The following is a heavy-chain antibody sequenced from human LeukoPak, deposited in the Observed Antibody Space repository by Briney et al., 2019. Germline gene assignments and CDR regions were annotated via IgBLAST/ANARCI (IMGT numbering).Heavy chain of an antibody. J-gene: IGHJ4*02. Sequence: PGRSLRLSCAASGFTFSSYAMHWVRQAPGKRLEWVAVISYDGSNKYYADSVKGRFTISRDNSKNTLYLQMNSLRAEDTAVYYCARAWGGSGYPLYYFDYWGQGTLVTVSP. D-gene: IGHD3-22*01. CDR1: GFTFSSYA. V-gene: IGHV3-30-3*01. CDR3: ARAWGGSGYPLYYFDY. CDR2: ISYDGSNK.